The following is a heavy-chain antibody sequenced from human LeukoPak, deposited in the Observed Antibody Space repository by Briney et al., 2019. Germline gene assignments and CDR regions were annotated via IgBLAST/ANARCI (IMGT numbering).Heavy chain of an antibody. CDR3: ARDRYSSSSEGY. Sequence: GGSLRLSCAASGFTFSSYSMNWVRQAPGKGLEWVSSISSSSSYTYYADSVKGRFTISRDNAKNSLYLQMNSLRAEDTAVYYCARDRYSSSSEGYWGQGTLVTVSS. V-gene: IGHV3-21*01. CDR1: GFTFSSYS. D-gene: IGHD6-6*01. J-gene: IGHJ4*02. CDR2: ISSSSSYT.